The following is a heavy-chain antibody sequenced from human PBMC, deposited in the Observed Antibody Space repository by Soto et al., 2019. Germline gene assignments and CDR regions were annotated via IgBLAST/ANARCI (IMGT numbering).Heavy chain of an antibody. V-gene: IGHV3-7*01. D-gene: IGHD5-18*01. J-gene: IGHJ4*02. CDR1: EFSFRSYW. CDR3: ARVGRYGWDFDH. Sequence: PGGSLRLSCAASEFSFRSYWMTWVRQAPGKGLEWVALINEDGSQKYYVGSVKGRFIISRDNAKDSVYMQMDSLRAGDTAVYFCARVGRYGWDFDHWGQGTLVTASS. CDR2: INEDGSQK.